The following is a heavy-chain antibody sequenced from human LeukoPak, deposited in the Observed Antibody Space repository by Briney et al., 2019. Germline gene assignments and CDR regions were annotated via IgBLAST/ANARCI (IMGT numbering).Heavy chain of an antibody. J-gene: IGHJ4*02. D-gene: IGHD6-19*01. V-gene: IGHV1-2*06. CDR3: ASLSGSGWYSSAFDY. CDR2: IDPNTGGT. Sequence: ASVKVSCKTSGYTFTNYYIHWVRQAPGQGLEWMGRIDPNTGGTKSAQKFQGRVTMTRDTSISTAYMELSRLRSDDTAVYYCASLSGSGWYSSAFDYWGQGTLVTVSS. CDR1: GYTFTNYY.